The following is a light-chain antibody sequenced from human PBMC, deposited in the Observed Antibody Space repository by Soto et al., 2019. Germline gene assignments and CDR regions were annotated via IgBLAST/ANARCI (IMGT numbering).Light chain of an antibody. J-gene: IGKJ4*01. Sequence: DIQMTQSSSSLSASVGDRVTITCRASLPISNYLAWCQQKPGKIPNLLIYAASTLRAGDPSRLSGSGSGTDFSLTISSLQTEYVAIYYCQKYNGAPLTFGGGTKVDIK. CDR3: QKYNGAPLT. CDR2: AAS. V-gene: IGKV1-27*01. CDR1: LPISNY.